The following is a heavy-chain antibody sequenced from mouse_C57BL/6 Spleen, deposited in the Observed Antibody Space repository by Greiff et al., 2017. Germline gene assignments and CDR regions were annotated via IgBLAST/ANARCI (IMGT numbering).Heavy chain of an antibody. J-gene: IGHJ4*01. V-gene: IGHV2-2*01. Sequence: QVQLQQSGPGLVQPSQSLSITCTVSGFSLTSYGVHWVRQSPGKGLEWLGVIWSGGSTDYNAAFISRLSISKDNSKSQVFFKMDSLQADDTAIYYCARRGLTGTGYAMDYWGQGTSVTVSS. CDR2: IWSGGST. CDR3: ARRGLTGTGYAMDY. CDR1: GFSLTSYG. D-gene: IGHD4-1*01.